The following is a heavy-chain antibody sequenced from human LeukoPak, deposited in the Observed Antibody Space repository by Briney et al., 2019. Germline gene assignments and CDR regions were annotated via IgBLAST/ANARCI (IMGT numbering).Heavy chain of an antibody. J-gene: IGHJ4*02. CDR1: GFTFSKYV. CDR3: ARDGGGDYRSYFDY. CDR2: ISSDGDTT. D-gene: IGHD4-17*01. Sequence: GGSLRLSCAASGFTFSKYVMFWLRQAPGKGLEYVSGISSDGDTTYYANSVNDRFTISRDNSKNTLYLQMGSLRTEDMAVYYCARDGGGDYRSYFDYWGQGTLVTVSS. V-gene: IGHV3-64*01.